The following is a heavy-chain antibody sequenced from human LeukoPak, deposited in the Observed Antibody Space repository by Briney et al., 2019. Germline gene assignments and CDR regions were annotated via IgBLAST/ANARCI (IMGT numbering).Heavy chain of an antibody. Sequence: AAVTVSCTSSAYRFTAWEINWVRQAAGPGLEWMGWAHPNGGNTAYAQKCQGRVTMTRDTSISTAYKELSGLTSNAAAVYFCARGPRNDPWGQGTLVTVSS. CDR1: AYRFTAWE. CDR3: ARGPRNDP. CDR2: AHPNGGNT. D-gene: IGHD1-14*01. V-gene: IGHV1-8*01. J-gene: IGHJ5*02.